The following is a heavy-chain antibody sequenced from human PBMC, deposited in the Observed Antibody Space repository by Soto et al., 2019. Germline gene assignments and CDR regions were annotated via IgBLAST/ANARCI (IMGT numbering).Heavy chain of an antibody. CDR2: ISYDGSNK. CDR1: GFTFSSYG. CDR3: AKDAELVRYYYYYYMDV. V-gene: IGHV3-30*18. Sequence: QVQLVESGGGVVQPGRSLRLSCAASGFTFSSYGMHWVRQAPGKGLEWVAVISYDGSNKYYADSMKGRFTISRDNSKNTLYLQMNSLRAEDTAVYYCAKDAELVRYYYYYYMDVWGKGTTVTVSS. J-gene: IGHJ6*03. D-gene: IGHD6-13*01.